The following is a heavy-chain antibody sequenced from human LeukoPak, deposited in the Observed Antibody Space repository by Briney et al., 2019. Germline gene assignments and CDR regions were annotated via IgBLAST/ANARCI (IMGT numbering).Heavy chain of an antibody. CDR3: AREQKSSSWYGEIDY. CDR1: GGSISSYY. J-gene: IGHJ4*02. V-gene: IGHV4-4*07. CDR2: IYTSGST. D-gene: IGHD6-13*01. Sequence: SETLSLTCTVSGGSISSYYWSWIRQPAGEGLEWIGHIYTSGSTNYNPSLKSRVTMSVDTSKNHSSLKLSVLTAADTAVYYCAREQKSSSWYGEIDYWGQGTLVTVSS.